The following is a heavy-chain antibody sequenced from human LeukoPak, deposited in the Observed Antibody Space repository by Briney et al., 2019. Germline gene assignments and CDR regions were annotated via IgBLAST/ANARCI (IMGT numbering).Heavy chain of an antibody. CDR3: ARYSSSWWHYYYYMDV. D-gene: IGHD6-13*01. V-gene: IGHV1-18*01. CDR1: GYTFTSYG. CDR2: ISAYNGNT. J-gene: IGHJ6*03. Sequence: ASVKVSCKASGYTFTSYGISWVRQAPGQGLEWMGWISAYNGNTNYAQKLQGRVTMTTDTSTGTAYMELRSLRSDDTAVYYCARYSSSWWHYYYYMDVWGKGTTVTVSS.